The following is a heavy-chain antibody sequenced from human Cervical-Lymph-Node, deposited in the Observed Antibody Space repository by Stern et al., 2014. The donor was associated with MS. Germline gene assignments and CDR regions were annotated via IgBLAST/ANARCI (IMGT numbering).Heavy chain of an antibody. D-gene: IGHD2-21*01. CDR2: ISPIFATA. CDR3: ATSAGFYSAMDV. CDR1: GGTFSNSA. J-gene: IGHJ6*02. V-gene: IGHV1-69*01. Sequence: QVQLVESGAEVMKPGSSVKVSCRTSGGTFSNSAFSWIRQAPGQGLEWMGAISPIFATATYAQRFQGRGTISAHESTNTAYMELSSLRSEDTAVYYCATSAGFYSAMDVWGPGTTVAVSS.